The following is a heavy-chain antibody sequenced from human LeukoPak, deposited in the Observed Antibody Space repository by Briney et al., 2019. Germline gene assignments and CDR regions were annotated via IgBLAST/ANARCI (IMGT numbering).Heavy chain of an antibody. CDR3: ARDLHYYYDSSGYRHGAFDI. Sequence: GGSLRLSCAASGFTFSNYWMSWVRQAPGKGLEWVSGINWNGGSTGYADSVKGRFTISRDNAKNSLYLQMNSLRAEDTALYYCARDLHYYYDSSGYRHGAFDIWGQGTMVTVSS. CDR2: INWNGGST. D-gene: IGHD3-22*01. J-gene: IGHJ3*02. V-gene: IGHV3-20*04. CDR1: GFTFSNYW.